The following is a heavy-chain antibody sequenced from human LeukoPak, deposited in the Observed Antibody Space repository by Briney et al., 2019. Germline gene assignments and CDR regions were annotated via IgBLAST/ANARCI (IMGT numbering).Heavy chain of an antibody. J-gene: IGHJ3*02. Sequence: PSQTLSLTCTVSGGSISSGSYYWSWIRQPAGKGLEWIGRIYTSGSTNYNPSLKSRVTISVDTFKNQFSLKLSSVTAADTAVYYCARVSGIAVAGVAFDIWGQGTMVTVSS. CDR2: IYTSGST. CDR3: ARVSGIAVAGVAFDI. D-gene: IGHD6-19*01. V-gene: IGHV4-61*02. CDR1: GGSISSGSYY.